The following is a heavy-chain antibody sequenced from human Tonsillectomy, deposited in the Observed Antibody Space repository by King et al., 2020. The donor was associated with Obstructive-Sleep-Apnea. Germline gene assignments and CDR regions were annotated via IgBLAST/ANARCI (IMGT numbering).Heavy chain of an antibody. Sequence: VQLVESGGGLVQPGGSLSLSCAASGFTFSSYSMNWVRQAPGKGLEWVSYISSSSSTIYYADSVKGRFTISRDNAKNSLYLQMNSLRAEDTAVYYCARDRSSLSNDAFDIWGQGTMVTVSS. J-gene: IGHJ3*02. CDR2: ISSSSSTI. V-gene: IGHV3-48*04. CDR3: ARDRSSLSNDAFDI. CDR1: GFTFSSYS. D-gene: IGHD2-2*01.